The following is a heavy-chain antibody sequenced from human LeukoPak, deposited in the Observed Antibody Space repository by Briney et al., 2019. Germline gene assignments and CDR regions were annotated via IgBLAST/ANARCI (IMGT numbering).Heavy chain of an antibody. CDR1: GFTFSSYA. Sequence: PGGSLRLSCAASGFTFSSYAMSWVRQAPGKGLEWVSAISGSGGGTYYADSVKGRSTISTDNSKNTLYLQMNSLRAEDTAVYYCAKDRTEVAATPFDYWGQGTLVTVSS. V-gene: IGHV3-23*01. D-gene: IGHD2-15*01. CDR2: ISGSGGGT. J-gene: IGHJ4*02. CDR3: AKDRTEVAATPFDY.